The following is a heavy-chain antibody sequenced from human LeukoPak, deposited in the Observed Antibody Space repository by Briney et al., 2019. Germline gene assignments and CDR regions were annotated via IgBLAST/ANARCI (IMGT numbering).Heavy chain of an antibody. V-gene: IGHV3-23*01. CDR1: GFTFSGYA. J-gene: IGHJ4*02. D-gene: IGHD3-10*01. CDR2: IRSSGDSA. CDR3: AKGYYASGSSLSAFDS. Sequence: GGSLRLSCAASGFTFSGYAMNWVRQAPGKGLEWVTVIRSSGDSAYYADFVKGRFTISRDNSKNTLYLQMNSLRAEDTAVYYCAKGYYASGSSLSAFDSWGQGTLVTVPS.